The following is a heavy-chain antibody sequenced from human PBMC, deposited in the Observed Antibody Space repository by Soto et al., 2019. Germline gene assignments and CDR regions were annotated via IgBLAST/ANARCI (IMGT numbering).Heavy chain of an antibody. CDR2: VYYSGIT. CDR3: ERRDYSDSTGYFDF. D-gene: IGHD3-22*01. Sequence: SETLSLTCTVSGGSIGSNNYYWGWIRQPPGKGLEWIGNVYYSGITYYNPSLKSRVTISVDTSKNQFSLKLSSVTAADTAVYYCERRDYSDSTGYFDFWGQGTLVTVSS. V-gene: IGHV4-39*01. J-gene: IGHJ4*02. CDR1: GGSIGSNNYY.